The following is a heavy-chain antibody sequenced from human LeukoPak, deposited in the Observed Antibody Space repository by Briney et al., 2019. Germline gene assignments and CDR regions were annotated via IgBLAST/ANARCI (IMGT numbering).Heavy chain of an antibody. CDR1: GITLSNYA. V-gene: IGHV3-23*01. J-gene: IGHJ4*02. CDR2: ISGSGGST. CDR3: AKENPSYGLHSDY. D-gene: IGHD5-18*01. Sequence: GGSLRLSCAVSGITLSNYAMSWVRQAPGKGLEWVSAISGSGGSTYYADSVKGRFTISRDNSKNTLYLQMNSLRAEDTAVYYCAKENPSYGLHSDYWGQGTLVTVSS.